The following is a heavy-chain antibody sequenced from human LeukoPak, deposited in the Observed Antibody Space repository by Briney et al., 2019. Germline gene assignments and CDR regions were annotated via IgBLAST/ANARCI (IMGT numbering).Heavy chain of an antibody. CDR1: GFTFSSYE. V-gene: IGHV3-30*18. CDR2: ISYDGSNK. J-gene: IGHJ4*02. D-gene: IGHD3-22*01. Sequence: GGSLRLSCAASGFTFSSYEMNWVRQAPGKGLEWVALISYDGSNKYYADSVKGRFTISRDNSKNTLYLQMNSLRAEDTAVYYCAKDPMIAYFDYWGQGTLVAVSS. CDR3: AKDPMIAYFDY.